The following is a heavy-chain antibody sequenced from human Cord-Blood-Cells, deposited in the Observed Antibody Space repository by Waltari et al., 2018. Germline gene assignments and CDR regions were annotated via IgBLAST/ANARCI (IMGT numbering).Heavy chain of an antibody. CDR3: AKKKYYYGSGSYGDAFDI. CDR1: GFTFSSYA. D-gene: IGHD3-10*01. V-gene: IGHV3-23*01. CDR2: ISGSGGST. Sequence: EVQLLESGGGLVQPGGSLRLSCAASGFTFSSYAMSWVSQAPGKGLEWVSAISGSGGSTYYADSVKGRFTISRDNSKNTLYLQMNSLRAEDTAVYYCAKKKYYYGSGSYGDAFDIWGQGTMVTVSS. J-gene: IGHJ3*02.